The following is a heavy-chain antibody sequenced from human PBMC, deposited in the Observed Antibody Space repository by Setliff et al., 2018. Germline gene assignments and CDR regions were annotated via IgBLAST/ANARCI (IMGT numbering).Heavy chain of an antibody. D-gene: IGHD6-19*01. Sequence: TLSLTCTVSGGSISSYYWSWIRQPAGKGLEWIGHIYIGGSANYNPSLKSRVTMSIDTSKNQFSLKLNSVTAADVAVYYCAREQWLDPPGYYYMDVWAKGTTVTVSS. V-gene: IGHV4-4*07. J-gene: IGHJ6*03. CDR1: GGSISSYY. CDR3: AREQWLDPPGYYYMDV. CDR2: IYIGGSA.